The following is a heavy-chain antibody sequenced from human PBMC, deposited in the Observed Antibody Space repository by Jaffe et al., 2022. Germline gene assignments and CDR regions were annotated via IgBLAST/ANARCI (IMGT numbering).Heavy chain of an antibody. CDR1: GFTFSSYE. D-gene: IGHD6-13*01. V-gene: IGHV3-48*03. CDR2: ISSSGSTI. Sequence: EVQLVESGGGLVQPGGSLRLSCAASGFTFSSYEMNWVRQAPGKGLEWVSYISSSGSTIYYADSVKGRFTISRDNAKNSLYLQMNSLRAEDTAVYYCARDRRAAAGIHAFDIWGQGTMVTVSS. J-gene: IGHJ3*02. CDR3: ARDRRAAAGIHAFDI.